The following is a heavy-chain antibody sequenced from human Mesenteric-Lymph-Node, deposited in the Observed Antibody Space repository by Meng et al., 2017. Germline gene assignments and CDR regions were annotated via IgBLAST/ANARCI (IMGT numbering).Heavy chain of an antibody. J-gene: IGHJ4*02. CDR1: GFTFGDYA. Sequence: GESLKISCTASGFTFGDYAMSWVRQAPGKGLEWVGFIRSKAYGGTTEYAASVKGRFTISRDDSKSIAYLQMNSLKTEDTAVYYCAADHGYSSGWGQGTLVTVSS. CDR3: AADHGYSSG. V-gene: IGHV3-49*04. CDR2: IRSKAYGGTT. D-gene: IGHD6-19*01.